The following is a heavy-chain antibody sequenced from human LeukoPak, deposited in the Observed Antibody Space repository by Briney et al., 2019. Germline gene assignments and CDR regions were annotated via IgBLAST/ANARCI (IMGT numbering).Heavy chain of an antibody. CDR2: ISYDGAST. Sequence: GGSLRLSCAASGFTFSSYAMNWVRQAPGKGLEYVSSISYDGASTYYGNSVKGRFTISRDNSKNTLYLQMNSLRAEDTAVYYCARVGDSGDYTLDYWGQGTLVTVSS. CDR1: GFTFSSYA. D-gene: IGHD4-17*01. J-gene: IGHJ4*02. V-gene: IGHV3-64*01. CDR3: ARVGDSGDYTLDY.